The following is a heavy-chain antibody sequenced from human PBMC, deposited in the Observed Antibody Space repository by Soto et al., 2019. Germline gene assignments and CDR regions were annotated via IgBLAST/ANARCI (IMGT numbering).Heavy chain of an antibody. CDR3: ARLTETATTFVY. D-gene: IGHD1-1*01. CDR1: GFTRSYYG. J-gene: IGHJ4*02. CDR2: VSPNGQGI. V-gene: IGHV3-23*01. Sequence: RGSLRLSCGASGFTRSYYGMSWFRQAPGKGLEWVSAVSPNGQGIYYADSVRGRFTISRDISKNTVFLHMDSPSAEDTAVYYCARLTETATTFVYWGQGTPVTVSS.